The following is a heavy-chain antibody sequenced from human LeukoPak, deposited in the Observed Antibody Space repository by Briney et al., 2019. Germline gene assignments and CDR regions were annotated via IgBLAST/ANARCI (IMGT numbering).Heavy chain of an antibody. Sequence: GGSLSLSCAASGFTFSTYWMSWVRQAPGKGLEWVANIKQDGSEKYYVDSVKGRFTISRDNAKNSLYLQMNSLRAEDTAVYYCARGSSYNWFDPWGQGTLVTVSS. CDR2: IKQDGSEK. D-gene: IGHD6-6*01. V-gene: IGHV3-7*01. J-gene: IGHJ5*02. CDR1: GFTFSTYW. CDR3: ARGSSYNWFDP.